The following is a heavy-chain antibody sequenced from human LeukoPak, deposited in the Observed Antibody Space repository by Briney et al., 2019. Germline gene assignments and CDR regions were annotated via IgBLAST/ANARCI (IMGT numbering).Heavy chain of an antibody. J-gene: IGHJ4*02. CDR1: GYTFSNYW. V-gene: IGHV5-51*01. CDR2: IYPDDSDT. Sequence: GESLKISCEASGYTFSNYWIGWVRQMPGKGLEWMGIIYPDDSDTKYSPSFQGQVTISADKSISTAYLQWSSLKASDTAMYYCARDLGGVGSYYFDYWGQGTLVTVSS. CDR3: ARDLGGVGSYYFDY. D-gene: IGHD3-16*01.